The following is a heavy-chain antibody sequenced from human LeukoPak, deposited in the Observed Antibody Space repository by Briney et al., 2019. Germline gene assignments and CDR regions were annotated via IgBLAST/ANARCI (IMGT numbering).Heavy chain of an antibody. CDR2: ISSSGSTI. V-gene: IGHV3-11*04. J-gene: IGHJ6*02. Sequence: GGSLRLSCAASGFTFSDYYMSWIRQAPGKGLEWVSYISSSGSTIYYADSVKGRFTISRDNAKNSLYLQMNSLRAEDTAVYYCASVSGRGYYYYGMDVWGQGTTVTVSS. D-gene: IGHD3-16*01. CDR1: GFTFSDYY. CDR3: ASVSGRGYYYYGMDV.